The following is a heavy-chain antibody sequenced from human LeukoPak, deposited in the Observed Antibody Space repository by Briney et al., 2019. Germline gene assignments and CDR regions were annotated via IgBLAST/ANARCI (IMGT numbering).Heavy chain of an antibody. D-gene: IGHD3-22*01. Sequence: ASVKVSCKASGYTFTSYAMNWVRQAPGQGLEWMGWINTNTGNPTYAQGFTGRFVFSLGTSVSTAYLQISSLKAEDTAVYYCARALDSSGYKSPGDYWGQGTLVTVSS. V-gene: IGHV7-4-1*02. CDR1: GYTFTSYA. CDR2: INTNTGNP. CDR3: ARALDSSGYKSPGDY. J-gene: IGHJ4*02.